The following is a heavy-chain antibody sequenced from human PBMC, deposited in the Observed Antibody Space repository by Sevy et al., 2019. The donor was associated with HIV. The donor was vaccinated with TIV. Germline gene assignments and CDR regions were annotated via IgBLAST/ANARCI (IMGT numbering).Heavy chain of an antibody. CDR3: AREDYDSSGYLDAFDI. J-gene: IGHJ3*02. CDR1: GGSISSGGYY. D-gene: IGHD3-22*01. CDR2: IYYSGST. Sequence: KQSQTLSLTCTVSGGSISSGGYYWSWIRQHPGKGLEWIGYIYYSGSTYYNPSLKSRVTISVDTSKNQFSLKLSSVTAADTAVYYCAREDYDSSGYLDAFDIWGQGTMVTVSS. V-gene: IGHV4-31*02.